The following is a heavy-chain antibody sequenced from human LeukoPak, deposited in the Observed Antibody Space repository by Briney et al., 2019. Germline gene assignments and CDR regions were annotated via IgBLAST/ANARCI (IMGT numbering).Heavy chain of an antibody. CDR1: GFTFSSYS. Sequence: GGSLRLSCAASGFTFSSYSMNWVRQAPGKGLEWVSSISSSSSYIYYADSVKGRFTISRDNAKNSLYLQMNSLRAEDTAVYYCARGKEVSSTSPDPFDYWGQGTLVTVSS. CDR2: ISSSSSYI. J-gene: IGHJ4*02. V-gene: IGHV3-21*01. D-gene: IGHD2-2*01. CDR3: ARGKEVSSTSPDPFDY.